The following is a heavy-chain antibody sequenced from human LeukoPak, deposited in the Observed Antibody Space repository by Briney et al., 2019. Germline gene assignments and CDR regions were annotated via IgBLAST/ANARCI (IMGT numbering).Heavy chain of an antibody. V-gene: IGHV3-53*01. CDR2: IYSGGST. J-gene: IGHJ4*02. CDR3: ASLFSGWFDY. Sequence: GGSLRLSCAASGFTVSSNYMSWVRQAPGKGLEWVSVIYSGGSTYYADSVKGRFTISRDNPKNTLYLQMNSLRAEDTAVYYCASLFSGWFDYWGQGTLVTVSS. D-gene: IGHD6-19*01. CDR1: GFTVSSNY.